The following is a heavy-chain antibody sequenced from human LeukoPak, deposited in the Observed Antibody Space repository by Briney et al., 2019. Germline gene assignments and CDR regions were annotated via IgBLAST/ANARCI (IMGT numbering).Heavy chain of an antibody. CDR2: IYSSGST. Sequence: SETLSLTCTVSGGSISSYCWSWIRQPAGKGLEWIGRIYSSGSTNYNPSLKSRVTMSVDTSKNQFSLKLTSVTAADTAVYYCARDFIFDSSSWYGDLDAFDIWGQGTMVTVSS. CDR1: GGSISSYC. CDR3: ARDFIFDSSSWYGDLDAFDI. D-gene: IGHD6-13*01. J-gene: IGHJ3*02. V-gene: IGHV4-4*07.